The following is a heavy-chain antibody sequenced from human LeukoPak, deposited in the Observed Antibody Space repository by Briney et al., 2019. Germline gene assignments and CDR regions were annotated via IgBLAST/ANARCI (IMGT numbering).Heavy chain of an antibody. J-gene: IGHJ5*02. V-gene: IGHV1-2*02. CDR3: ARVSTSGYRDWLDP. D-gene: IGHD3-9*01. CDR2: TYPKRGGT. Sequence: ASVTVSCMASGYTFADYYIHWVRPPPGQGREWVGWTYPKRGGTNSAQKFQGRVTMTRDTSISTAYMELSRLKFDDTAVYYCARVSTSGYRDWLDPWGQGTLVTVSS. CDR1: GYTFADYY.